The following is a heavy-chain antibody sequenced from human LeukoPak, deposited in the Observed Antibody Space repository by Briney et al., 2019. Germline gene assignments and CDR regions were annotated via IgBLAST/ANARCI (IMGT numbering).Heavy chain of an antibody. CDR2: ISGSGGST. CDR3: AKHHDMITFGGVIGPASFDP. Sequence: GGSLRLSCAAPGFTFSSYAMSWVRQAPGKGLEWVSAISGSGGSTYYADSVKGRFTISRDNSKNTLYLQMNSLRAEDTAVYYCAKHHDMITFGGVIGPASFDPWGQRTLVTVSS. D-gene: IGHD3-16*02. J-gene: IGHJ5*02. CDR1: GFTFSSYA. V-gene: IGHV3-23*01.